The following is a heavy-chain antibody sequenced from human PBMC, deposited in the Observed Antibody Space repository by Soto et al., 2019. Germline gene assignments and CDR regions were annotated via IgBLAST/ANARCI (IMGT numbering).Heavy chain of an antibody. D-gene: IGHD3-22*01. V-gene: IGHV1-24*01. J-gene: IGHJ4*02. CDR3: ATLRRNYYDSSDMAYYFDY. CDR1: GYTLTELS. Sequence: ASVKVSCKVSGYTLTELSMHWVRQAPGKGLEWMGGFDPEDGETIYAQKFQGRVTMTEDTSTDTAYMELSSLRSEDTAVYYCATLRRNYYDSSDMAYYFDYWGQGTLVTVSS. CDR2: FDPEDGET.